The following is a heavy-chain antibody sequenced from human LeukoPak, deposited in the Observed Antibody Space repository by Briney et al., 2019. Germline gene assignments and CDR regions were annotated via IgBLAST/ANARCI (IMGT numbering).Heavy chain of an antibody. Sequence: GRSLRLSCAASGFTFDDYAMHWVRQAPGKGLEWVSGISWNSGGIGYADSVKGRFTISRDNAKNSLYLQMNSLRAEDTALYYCAKDRVESIAAAGLFDYWGQGTLVAVSS. CDR3: AKDRVESIAAAGLFDY. D-gene: IGHD6-13*01. CDR2: ISWNSGGI. CDR1: GFTFDDYA. V-gene: IGHV3-9*01. J-gene: IGHJ4*02.